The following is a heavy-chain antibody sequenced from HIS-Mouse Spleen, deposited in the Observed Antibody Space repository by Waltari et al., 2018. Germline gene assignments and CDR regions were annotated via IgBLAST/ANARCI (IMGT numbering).Heavy chain of an antibody. J-gene: IGHJ2*01. CDR1: GGSISSSSYY. V-gene: IGHV4-39*07. CDR3: AREIPYSSSWYDWYFDL. CDR2: IYYSGIT. Sequence: QLQLQESGPGLVKPSETLSLTCTVSGGSISSSSYYWGWIRQPPGKGLECIGSIYYSGITYYNPALKSRVTISVDTSKNQFSLKLSSVTAADTAVYYCAREIPYSSSWYDWYFDLWGRGTLVTVSS. D-gene: IGHD6-13*01.